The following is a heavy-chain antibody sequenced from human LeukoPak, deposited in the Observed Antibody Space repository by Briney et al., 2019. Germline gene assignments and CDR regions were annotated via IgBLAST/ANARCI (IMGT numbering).Heavy chain of an antibody. Sequence: SETLSLTCTVSDDSITMYYWTWIRQPAGKGLEWIGHIYTSGSSNYSPSLKSQVTISVDTSKNQFSLKMSSVSAADTAVYYCARGLHGYTYGYVPWELYYYMDVWGKGTTVTISS. CDR1: DDSITMYY. D-gene: IGHD5-18*01. V-gene: IGHV4-4*07. CDR2: IYTSGSS. CDR3: ARGLHGYTYGYVPWELYYYMDV. J-gene: IGHJ6*03.